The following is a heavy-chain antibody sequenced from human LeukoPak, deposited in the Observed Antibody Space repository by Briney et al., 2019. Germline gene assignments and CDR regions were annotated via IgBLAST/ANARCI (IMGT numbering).Heavy chain of an antibody. CDR3: ARDASWNLYMDV. J-gene: IGHJ6*03. CDR1: GFTFSSYA. V-gene: IGHV3-30*04. Sequence: GGFLRLSCAASGFTFSSYAMHWVRQAPGKGLEWVAVISYDGSNKYYADSVKGRFTISRDNSKNTLYLQMNSLRAEDTAVYYCARDASWNLYMDVWGKGTTVTVSS. D-gene: IGHD1-1*01. CDR2: ISYDGSNK.